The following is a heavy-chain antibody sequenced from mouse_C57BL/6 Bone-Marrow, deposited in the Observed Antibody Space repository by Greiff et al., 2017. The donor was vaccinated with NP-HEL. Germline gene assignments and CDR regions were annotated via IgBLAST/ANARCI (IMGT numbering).Heavy chain of an antibody. V-gene: IGHV1-54*01. CDR1: EYAFTNYL. Sequence: QVQLQQSGAELVRPGTSVKVSCKASEYAFTNYLIEWVKQRPGQGLEWIGVINPGSGGTNYNEKFKGKATLTADKSSSTAYMQLSSLTSEDSAVYFCASDSSGPFAYWGQGTLVTVSA. D-gene: IGHD3-2*02. CDR3: ASDSSGPFAY. CDR2: INPGSGGT. J-gene: IGHJ3*01.